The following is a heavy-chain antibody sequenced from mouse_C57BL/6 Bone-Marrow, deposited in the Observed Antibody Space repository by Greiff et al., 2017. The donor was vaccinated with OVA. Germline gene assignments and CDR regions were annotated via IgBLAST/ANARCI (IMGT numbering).Heavy chain of an antibody. Sequence: QVQLQQSGPELVKPGASVKISCKASGYAFSSSWMNWVKQRPGKGLEWIGRIYPGDGDTNYNGKFKGKATLTADKSSITAYMRLSSLTSEDSAVYFCARGGGLLWGQGTLVTVSA. CDR3: ARGGGLL. J-gene: IGHJ3*01. V-gene: IGHV1-82*01. CDR1: GYAFSSSW. D-gene: IGHD2-3*01. CDR2: IYPGDGDT.